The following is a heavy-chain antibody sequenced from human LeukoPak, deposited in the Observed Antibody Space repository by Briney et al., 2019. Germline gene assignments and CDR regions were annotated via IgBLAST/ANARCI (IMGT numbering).Heavy chain of an antibody. V-gene: IGHV4-4*07. D-gene: IGHD3-3*01. Sequence: SETLSLTCTVSGGSISSYYWSWIRQPAGKGLEWIGRIYTSGSTNYNPSLKSRVTMSVDTSKNQFSLKLSSVTAADTAVYYCARERIFGVVIPFFDYWGQGTLVTVSS. CDR1: GGSISSYY. CDR3: ARERIFGVVIPFFDY. J-gene: IGHJ4*02. CDR2: IYTSGST.